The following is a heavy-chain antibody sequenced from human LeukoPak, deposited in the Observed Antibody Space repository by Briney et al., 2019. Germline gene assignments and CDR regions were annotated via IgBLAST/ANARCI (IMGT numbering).Heavy chain of an antibody. D-gene: IGHD1-26*01. CDR2: IHHSGST. J-gene: IGHJ4*02. CDR1: GGSISNYNW. V-gene: IGHV4-4*02. Sequence: PSGTLSLTCAVYGGSISNYNWWSWVRQPPGKGLEWLGEIHHSGSTNYNPSPKSRVTTSVDKSKNQLSLNLSSVTAADTAVYYCARGKVGATAFDCWGQGTLVTVSS. CDR3: ARGKVGATAFDC.